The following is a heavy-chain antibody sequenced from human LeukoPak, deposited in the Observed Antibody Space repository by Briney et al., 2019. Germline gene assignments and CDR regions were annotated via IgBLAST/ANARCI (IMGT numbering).Heavy chain of an antibody. CDR3: ARGLDYGGNSDY. D-gene: IGHD4-23*01. Sequence: ASETLSLTCTVSGGSISSYYWSWIRQPPGKGLEWIGYIYYSGSTNYNPSLKSRVTISVDTSKNQFSLKLSSVTAADTAVYYCARGLDYGGNSDYWGQGTLVTVSS. CDR1: GGSISSYY. V-gene: IGHV4-59*01. CDR2: IYYSGST. J-gene: IGHJ4*02.